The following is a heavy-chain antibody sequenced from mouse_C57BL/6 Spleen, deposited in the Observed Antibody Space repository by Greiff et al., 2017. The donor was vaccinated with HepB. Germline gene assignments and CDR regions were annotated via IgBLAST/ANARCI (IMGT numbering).Heavy chain of an antibody. J-gene: IGHJ1*03. CDR1: GYTFTSYG. D-gene: IGHD2-1*01. Sequence: QVQLKQSGAELARPGASVKLSCKASGYTFTSYGISWVKQRTGQGLEWIGEIYPRSGNTYYNEKFKGKATLTADKSSSTAYMELRSLTSEDSAVYFCARRDGNYGYFDVWGTGTTVTVSS. CDR2: IYPRSGNT. V-gene: IGHV1-81*01. CDR3: ARRDGNYGYFDV.